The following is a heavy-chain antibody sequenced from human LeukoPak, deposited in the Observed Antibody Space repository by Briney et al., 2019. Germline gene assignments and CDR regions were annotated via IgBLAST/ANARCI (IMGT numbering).Heavy chain of an antibody. CDR1: GFTFSNYW. D-gene: IGHD3-10*01. Sequence: GGSLRLSCAASGFTFSNYWMHWVRHAPGKGLVWVSRIYDDVSSTYYADSVKGRFTISRDDAKNTLYLQMNSLRAEDTAVYYCARVSGSRNYYFGAFDIWGQGTVVTVSS. CDR3: ARVSGSRNYYFGAFDI. CDR2: IYDDVSST. J-gene: IGHJ3*02. V-gene: IGHV3-74*01.